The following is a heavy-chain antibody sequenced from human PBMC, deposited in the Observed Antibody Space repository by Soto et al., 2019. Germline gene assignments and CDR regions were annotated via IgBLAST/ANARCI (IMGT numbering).Heavy chain of an antibody. CDR2: INHSGST. CDR3: ARDKITGLFAY. V-gene: IGHV4-34*01. D-gene: IGHD2-8*02. CDR1: GGSFSGYY. J-gene: IGHJ4*02. Sequence: SETLSLTCAVYGGSFSGYYWTWIRQPPGTGLEWIGEINHSGSTNYNPSLKSRVTISVDTSKNQFSLKLTSVTAADTAVYYFARDKITGLFAYWGQGTLVTVSS.